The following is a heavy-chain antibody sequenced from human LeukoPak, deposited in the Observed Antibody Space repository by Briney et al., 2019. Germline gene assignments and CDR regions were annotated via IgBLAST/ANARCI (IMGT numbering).Heavy chain of an antibody. J-gene: IGHJ4*02. V-gene: IGHV3-23*01. CDR1: GFTFSSYA. D-gene: IGHD3-10*01. Sequence: PGGSLRLSCAASGFTFSSYAMSWVRQAPGKGLEWVSAISGSGGSTYYADSVKGRFTISRDNSENTLYLQMNSLRTEDTALYYCAKDNRNYYIDYWGQGTLVTVSS. CDR3: AKDNRNYYIDY. CDR2: ISGSGGST.